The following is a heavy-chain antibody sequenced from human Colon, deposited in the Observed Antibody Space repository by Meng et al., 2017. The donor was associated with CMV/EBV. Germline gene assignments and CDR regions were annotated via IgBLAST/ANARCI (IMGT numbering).Heavy chain of an antibody. CDR1: GFVFPTYF. J-gene: IGHJ6*02. V-gene: IGHV3-23*01. D-gene: IGHD3-3*01. CDR2: VTGSGGHT. Sequence: GESLKISCAASGFVFPTYFMTWVRQAPGKGLEWVASVTGSGGHTYYADSVKGRFTISRDNSKNMLYLQMSSLRVEDTAVYHCAKERNTIFGDVIIRHGMDVWGQGTTVTVSS. CDR3: AKERNTIFGDVIIRHGMDV.